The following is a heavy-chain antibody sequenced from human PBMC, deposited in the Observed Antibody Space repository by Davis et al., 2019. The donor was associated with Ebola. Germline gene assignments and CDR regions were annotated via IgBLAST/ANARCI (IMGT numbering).Heavy chain of an antibody. D-gene: IGHD6-6*01. CDR1: GYTFTSYG. Sequence: ASVKVSCKASGYTFTSYGISWVRQAPGQGLEWMGWISAYNGNTNYAQKLQGRVTMTTNTSTSTAYMELRSLRSDDTAVYYCARDRVYIGQLESMDVWGQGTTVTVSS. CDR2: ISAYNGNT. V-gene: IGHV1-18*01. CDR3: ARDRVYIGQLESMDV. J-gene: IGHJ6*02.